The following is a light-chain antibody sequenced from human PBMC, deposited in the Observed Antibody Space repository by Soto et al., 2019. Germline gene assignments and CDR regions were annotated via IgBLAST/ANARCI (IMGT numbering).Light chain of an antibody. CDR2: DVN. Sequence: QSALTQPPSASGSPGQSVTISCTGTSTDVGGYDYVSWYQQHPGKVPKLMIYDVNKRPSGVPDRFSGSKSGNTASLTVSGPQPEDEADYYCTSYAGGNNVFGTGTKLTVL. CDR1: STDVGGYDY. V-gene: IGLV2-8*01. CDR3: TSYAGGNNV. J-gene: IGLJ2*01.